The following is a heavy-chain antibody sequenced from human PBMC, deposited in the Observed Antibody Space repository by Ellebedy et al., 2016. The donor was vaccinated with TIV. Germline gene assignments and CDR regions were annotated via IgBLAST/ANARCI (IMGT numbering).Heavy chain of an antibody. CDR1: GGSISSYY. J-gene: IGHJ6*02. V-gene: IGHV4-34*01. D-gene: IGHD2-21*01. CDR2: INHSGNT. Sequence: MPSETLSLTCTVSGGSISSYYWSWIRQPPGKGLEWIGAINHSGNTNYNPSLKSRVTISVDTSKNQFSLKLSSVTAADTDVYYCNCGDYRKYSHYNGMDVWGQGTTVTVSS. CDR3: NCGDYRKYSHYNGMDV.